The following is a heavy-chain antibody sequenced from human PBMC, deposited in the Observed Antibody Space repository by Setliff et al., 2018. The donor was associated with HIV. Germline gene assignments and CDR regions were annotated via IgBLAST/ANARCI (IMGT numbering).Heavy chain of an antibody. Sequence: GESPKISCAASRFDFNNYWMCWVRQAPGKGLKWVANIGQDGSEKNYVDSVKGRFTISRDNAKNSMDLQMNSLRAEDTAIYYCARKLRPGHGVDVWGQGTTVTVSS. J-gene: IGHJ6*02. V-gene: IGHV3-7*01. CDR1: RFDFNNYW. CDR3: ARKLRPGHGVDV. CDR2: IGQDGSEK. D-gene: IGHD3-10*01.